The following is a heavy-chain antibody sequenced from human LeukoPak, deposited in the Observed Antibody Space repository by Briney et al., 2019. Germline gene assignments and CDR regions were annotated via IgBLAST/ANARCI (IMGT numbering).Heavy chain of an antibody. J-gene: IGHJ5*02. CDR3: ARESYHYDFWSGYPFNWFGP. V-gene: IGHV4-34*01. CDR1: GGSFSGYY. D-gene: IGHD3-3*01. Sequence: SETLSLTCAVYGGSFSGYYWSWIRQPPGKGLEWIGEINHSGSTNYNPSLKSRVTISVDTSKNQFSLKLSSVTAADTAVYYCARESYHYDFWSGYPFNWFGPWGQGTLVTVSS. CDR2: INHSGST.